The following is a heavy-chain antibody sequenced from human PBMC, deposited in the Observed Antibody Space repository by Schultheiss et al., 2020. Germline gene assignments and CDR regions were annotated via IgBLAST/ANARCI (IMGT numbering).Heavy chain of an antibody. CDR3: ARSGYSYGYYFDY. CDR2: INHSGST. CDR1: GGSFSGYY. D-gene: IGHD5-18*01. J-gene: IGHJ4*02. V-gene: IGHV4-34*01. Sequence: AEILSLTCAVYGGSFSGYYWSWIRQPPGKGLEWIGEINHSGSTNYNPSLKSRVTISVDTSKNQFSLKLSSVTAADTAVYYCARSGYSYGYYFDYWGQGTLVTVSS.